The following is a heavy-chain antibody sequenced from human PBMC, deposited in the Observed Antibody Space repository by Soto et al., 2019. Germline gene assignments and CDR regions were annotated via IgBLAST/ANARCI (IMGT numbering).Heavy chain of an antibody. Sequence: EVHLVESGGGLVKPGGSLRLSCAVSGFTFSSCTMNWVRQAPGKGLEWVSSISPSTSHIYYTDSVKGRFTISRDNAKNSLFLQMNSLRAEDTAVYYCSGCSGGACTRNYGMDVWGQGTTVTVSS. CDR1: GFTFSSCT. D-gene: IGHD2-15*01. CDR3: SGCSGGACTRNYGMDV. V-gene: IGHV3-21*01. CDR2: ISPSTSHI. J-gene: IGHJ6*02.